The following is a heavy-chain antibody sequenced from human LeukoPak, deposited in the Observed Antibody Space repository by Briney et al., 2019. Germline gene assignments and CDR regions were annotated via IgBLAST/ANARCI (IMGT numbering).Heavy chain of an antibody. J-gene: IGHJ4*02. Sequence: SETLSLTCTVSGYSISSGYYWGWIRQPPGKGLEWIGSIYHSGSTYYNPSLKSRVTISVDTSKNQFSLKLSSVTAADTAVYYCARGGERWLQFLAIDYWGQGTLVTVSS. CDR1: GYSISSGYY. V-gene: IGHV4-38-2*02. CDR3: ARGGERWLQFLAIDY. D-gene: IGHD5-24*01. CDR2: IYHSGST.